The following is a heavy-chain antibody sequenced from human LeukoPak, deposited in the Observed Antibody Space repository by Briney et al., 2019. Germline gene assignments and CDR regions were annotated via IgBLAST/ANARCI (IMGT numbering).Heavy chain of an antibody. CDR3: VKDPRTPGDAFDI. CDR2: ISSNGGST. V-gene: IGHV3-64D*06. CDR1: GFTFSSYA. J-gene: IGHJ3*02. Sequence: RGSRTLSCSASGFTFSSYAMHWVRQAPGKGLEYVSAISSNGGSTYYADSVKGRFTISRDNSKNTLYLQMSSLRAEDTAVYYCVKDPRTPGDAFDIWGRGTMLSVPS.